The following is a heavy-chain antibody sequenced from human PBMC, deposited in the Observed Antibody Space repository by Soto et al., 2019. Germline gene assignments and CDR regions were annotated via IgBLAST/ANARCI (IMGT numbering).Heavy chain of an antibody. CDR2: IYYSGST. Sequence: SETLSLTCTVSGGSISSSSYYWGWIRQPPGKGLEWIGSIYYSGSTYYNPSLKSRVTISVDTSKNQFSLKLSSVTAADTAVYYCARLSSSPPFYYYYYMDVWGKGTTVTVSS. CDR3: ARLSSSPPFYYYYYMDV. D-gene: IGHD6-6*01. V-gene: IGHV4-39*01. J-gene: IGHJ6*03. CDR1: GGSISSSSYY.